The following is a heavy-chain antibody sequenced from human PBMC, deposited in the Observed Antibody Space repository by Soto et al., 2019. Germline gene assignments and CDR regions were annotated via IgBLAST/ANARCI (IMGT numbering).Heavy chain of an antibody. J-gene: IGHJ5*02. Sequence: GASVKVSCKASGGTFSSYAISWVRQAPGQGLEWMGGIIPIFGTANYAQKFQGRVPITADESTSTAYMELSSLRSEDTAVYYCAREIGTCFNWFDPWGQGTLVTVSS. V-gene: IGHV1-69*13. CDR2: IIPIFGTA. CDR1: GGTFSSYA. CDR3: AREIGTCFNWFDP. D-gene: IGHD3-16*01.